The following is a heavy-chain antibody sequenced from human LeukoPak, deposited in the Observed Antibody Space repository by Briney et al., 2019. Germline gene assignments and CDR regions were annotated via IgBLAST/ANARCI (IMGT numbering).Heavy chain of an antibody. Sequence: ASVKVSCKASGYTFTSYDINWVRQATGQGLEWMGWMNPNSGNTGYAQKFQGRVTMTRNTSISTAYMELSSLRSDDTAVYYCARDTLTTHAFDIWGQGTMVTVSS. J-gene: IGHJ3*02. CDR3: ARDTLTTHAFDI. CDR1: GYTFTSYD. D-gene: IGHD1-14*01. CDR2: MNPNSGNT. V-gene: IGHV1-8*01.